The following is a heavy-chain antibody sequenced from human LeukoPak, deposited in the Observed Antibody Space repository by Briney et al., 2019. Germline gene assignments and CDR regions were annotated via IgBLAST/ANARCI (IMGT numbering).Heavy chain of an antibody. Sequence: SETLSLTCTVSGGSISSSSYYWGWIRQPPGKGLEWIGSIYYSGSTYYNPSLESRVTMSVDTSKNQFSLKLFSVTAADTAVFYCARDLGGYNYGYSFDYWGQGTLVTVSS. CDR1: GGSISSSSYY. J-gene: IGHJ4*02. D-gene: IGHD5-18*01. CDR2: IYYSGST. V-gene: IGHV4-39*07. CDR3: ARDLGGYNYGYSFDY.